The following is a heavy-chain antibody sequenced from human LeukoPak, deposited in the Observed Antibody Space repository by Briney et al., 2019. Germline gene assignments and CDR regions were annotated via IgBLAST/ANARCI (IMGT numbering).Heavy chain of an antibody. CDR1: GDSISSSY. Sequence: PSETLSLTCTISGDSISSSYWSWIRQPAGKELEWIGRVHLNGNTDYSPSLKSRVILSIDTSKNKFSLKLTSVTAADTAVYYCATGPPPDFDSWGRGTLVTVSS. J-gene: IGHJ4*02. CDR3: ATGPPPDFDS. V-gene: IGHV4-4*07. CDR2: VHLNGNT.